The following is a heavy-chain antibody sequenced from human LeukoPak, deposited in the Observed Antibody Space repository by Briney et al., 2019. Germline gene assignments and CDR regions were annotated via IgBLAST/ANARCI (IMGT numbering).Heavy chain of an antibody. CDR3: ARDLEAAAGPFDY. CDR2: ISSSSSYT. J-gene: IGHJ4*02. V-gene: IGHV3-11*06. CDR1: GFTFSEYY. Sequence: GGSLRLSCAASGFTFSEYYMSWIRQAPGKGLEWVSYISSSSSYTNYADSVKGRFTISRDNAKNSLYLQMNSLRAEDTAVYYCARDLEAAAGPFDYWGQGTLVTVSS. D-gene: IGHD6-13*01.